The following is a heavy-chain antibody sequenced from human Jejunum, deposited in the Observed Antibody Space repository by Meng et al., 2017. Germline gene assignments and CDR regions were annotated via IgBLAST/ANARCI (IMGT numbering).Heavy chain of an antibody. J-gene: IGHJ4*02. CDR3: AHRRAGVTQWNYGDFDY. CDR2: IYWDDDK. CDR1: GFSLSTSGVG. Sequence: SGPTLVKPTQTLTLTCTFSGFSLSTSGVGVGWIRQPPGKALECLALIYWDDDKRYNPSLKNRPTINKDTSKNQVVLTMTNTDPVDTGTYYCAHRRAGVTQWNYGDFDYWGQGTLVTVSS. D-gene: IGHD1-7*01. V-gene: IGHV2-5*02.